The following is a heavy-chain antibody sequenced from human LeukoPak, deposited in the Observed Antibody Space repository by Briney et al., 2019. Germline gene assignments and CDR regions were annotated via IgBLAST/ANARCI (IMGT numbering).Heavy chain of an antibody. CDR3: AGAYCGGDCYSGRAFDI. CDR2: IYTSGST. Sequence: SQTLSLTCTVSGGSINSGSYYWSWIRQPAGKGLEWIGRIYTSGSTKYNPSLKSRVTISVDTSKNQFSLKLSSVTAADTAVYYCAGAYCGGDCYSGRAFDIWGQGTMVTVSS. V-gene: IGHV4-61*02. CDR1: GGSINSGSYY. J-gene: IGHJ3*02. D-gene: IGHD2-21*02.